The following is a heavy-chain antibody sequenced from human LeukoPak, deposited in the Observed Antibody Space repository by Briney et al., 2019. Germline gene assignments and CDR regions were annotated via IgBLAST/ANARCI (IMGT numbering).Heavy chain of an antibody. CDR2: IYYSGST. CDR1: GGSISNYY. V-gene: IGHV4-59*01. CDR3: ARDGNYFGSGSYRDGNNWFDP. J-gene: IGHJ5*02. Sequence: PSETLSLTCTVSGGSISNYYWSWIRQPPGKGLEWIGNIYYSGSTNYNPSLKSRVTISVDTSKNQFSLKLISVTAADTAVYYRARDGNYFGSGSYRDGNNWFDPWGQGTLVIVSS. D-gene: IGHD3-10*01.